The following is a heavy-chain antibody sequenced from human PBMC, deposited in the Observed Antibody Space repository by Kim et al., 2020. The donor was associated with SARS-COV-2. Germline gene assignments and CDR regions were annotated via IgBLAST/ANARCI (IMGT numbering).Heavy chain of an antibody. CDR3: ARGPQYSFYTNGYFYH. J-gene: IGHJ5*02. V-gene: IGHV3-23*01. D-gene: IGHD1-1*01. Sequence: GGSLRLSCTASGFTFNSHAISWVRQAPGNGLQWVSAIGGSGDYTYYSDSVKGRFTISRDNSRNMLFLQMNSLGAEDTGLYFCARGPQYSFYTNGYFYHWGLGTLVTVSS. CDR2: IGGSGDYT. CDR1: GFTFNSHA.